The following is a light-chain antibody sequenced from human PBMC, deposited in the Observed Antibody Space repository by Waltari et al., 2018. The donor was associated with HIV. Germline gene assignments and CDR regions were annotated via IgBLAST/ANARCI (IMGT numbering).Light chain of an antibody. J-gene: IGLJ3*02. CDR3: ATWDDSLNAWV. Sequence: QPVLTQSPSASGPPGQRVIISCSGRSPNNGINTVTSYQQFPGTAPKLLIYSYGQRPSGVPERFSGSKSATSASLAISGLRSEDEADYYCATWDDSLNAWVFGGGTKLTVL. V-gene: IGLV1-44*01. CDR2: SYG. CDR1: SPNNGINT.